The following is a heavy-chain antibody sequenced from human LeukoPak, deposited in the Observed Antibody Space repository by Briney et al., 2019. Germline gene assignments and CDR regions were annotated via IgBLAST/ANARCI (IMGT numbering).Heavy chain of an antibody. CDR1: GFTFSSYG. J-gene: IGHJ6*02. CDR3: ARGSGGYYYGMDV. V-gene: IGHV3-33*01. D-gene: IGHD3-16*01. Sequence: GGSLRLSCAASGFTFSSYGMHWVRQAPGKGLEWVAVIRYDGNNKYYVDSVKGRFTISRDNSKDTLYLQMNSLRAEDTAVYYCARGSGGYYYGMDVWGQGTTVTVSS. CDR2: IRYDGNNK.